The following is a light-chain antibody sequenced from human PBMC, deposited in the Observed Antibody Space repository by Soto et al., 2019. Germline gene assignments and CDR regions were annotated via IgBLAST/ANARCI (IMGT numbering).Light chain of an antibody. CDR2: DAS. V-gene: IGKV1-5*01. CDR3: QQYDVDSGT. Sequence: DIQITQSPSTLSSFVGDRVTITCRASQSIGVLLAWYQQKPGKAPKLLIYDASNLQTGVPSRFSGSGSGTEFTLTISSLQPDDFATYYCQQYDVDSGTFGQGTKVDIK. J-gene: IGKJ1*01. CDR1: QSIGVL.